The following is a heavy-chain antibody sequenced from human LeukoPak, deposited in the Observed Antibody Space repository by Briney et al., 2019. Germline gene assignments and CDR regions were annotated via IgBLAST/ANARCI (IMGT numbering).Heavy chain of an antibody. V-gene: IGHV1-3*01. CDR3: ARDLGSSSGMDV. CDR1: GYTFTSYA. J-gene: IGHJ6*02. D-gene: IGHD6-13*01. Sequence: ASVKVSCKASGYTFTSYAMHWVRQAPGQRLEWMGWINAGNGNTKYSQKFQGRVTITRDTSAGTAYMELSSLRSEDTAVYYCARDLGSSSGMDVWGQGTTVTVSS. CDR2: INAGNGNT.